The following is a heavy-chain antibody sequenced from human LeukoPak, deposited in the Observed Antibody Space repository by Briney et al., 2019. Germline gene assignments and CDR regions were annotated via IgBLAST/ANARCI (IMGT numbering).Heavy chain of an antibody. Sequence: GASVKVSCKASGYTFSSDGIGWVRQAPGQGLEWMGWISSYNGNTKYAEKLQGRVTMTTDTSTSTAYMELRSLRSDDTAVYYCARVQLERSGEPFDYWGQGTLVTVSS. D-gene: IGHD1-1*01. V-gene: IGHV1-18*01. J-gene: IGHJ4*02. CDR3: ARVQLERSGEPFDY. CDR1: GYTFSSDG. CDR2: ISSYNGNT.